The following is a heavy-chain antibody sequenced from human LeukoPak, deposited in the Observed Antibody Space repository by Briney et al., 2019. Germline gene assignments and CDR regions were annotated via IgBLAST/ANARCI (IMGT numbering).Heavy chain of an antibody. V-gene: IGHV1-69*06. J-gene: IGHJ4*02. CDR2: IIPIFGTT. CDR1: GGTFSSYA. CDR3: ARDDCGDTCYPGGY. D-gene: IGHD2-21*01. Sequence: SVKVSCKASGGTFSSYAISWVRQAPGQGLEWMGGIIPIFGTTNYAQKFQGRVTITADKSTSTAYMELSSLRSEDTALYYCARDDCGDTCYPGGYWGQGTLVTVSS.